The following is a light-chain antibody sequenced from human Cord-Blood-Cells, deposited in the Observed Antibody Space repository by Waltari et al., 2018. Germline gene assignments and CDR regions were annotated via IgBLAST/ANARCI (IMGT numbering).Light chain of an antibody. CDR2: GAS. V-gene: IGKV3-20*01. CDR1: QSVSSSY. Sequence: EIVLTQSPGTLSLSPAESATLSCRASQSVSSSYLAWYQQKPGQAPRLLIYGASSRATGIPDRFSGSGSGTDFTLTISRLEPEDFAVYYCQQYGSSMYTFGQGTKLEIK. J-gene: IGKJ2*01. CDR3: QQYGSSMYT.